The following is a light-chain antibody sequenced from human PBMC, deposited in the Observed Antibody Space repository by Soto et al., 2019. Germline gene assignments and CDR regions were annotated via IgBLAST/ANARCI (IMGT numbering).Light chain of an antibody. J-gene: IGLJ2*01. CDR3: TSYSSSSTLVV. V-gene: IGLV2-14*01. Sequence: QSVLTQPASVSGSPGQSITISCTGTSSDVGDYNYVSWYQQHPGKAPKLLIYEVSNRPSGASYRFSGSKSDNTASLTISGLQAEDEADYYCTSYSSSSTLVVFGGGTKLTVL. CDR1: SSDVGDYNY. CDR2: EVS.